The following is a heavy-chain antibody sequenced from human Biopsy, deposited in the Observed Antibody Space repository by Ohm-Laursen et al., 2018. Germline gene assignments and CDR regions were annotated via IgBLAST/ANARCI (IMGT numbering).Heavy chain of an antibody. J-gene: IGHJ4*02. CDR2: INCKTGAT. D-gene: IGHD2-8*01. V-gene: IGHV1-2*02. Sequence: ATVKISCKASSYTFTDYNIHWMRQAPGQGLEWLGYINCKTGATNYAQKFQGTVTMTRDTSISTAYLALGSLRSADTAIYYCARDPLNGHKHFDYWGQGTLVIVSS. CDR1: SYTFTDYN. CDR3: ARDPLNGHKHFDY.